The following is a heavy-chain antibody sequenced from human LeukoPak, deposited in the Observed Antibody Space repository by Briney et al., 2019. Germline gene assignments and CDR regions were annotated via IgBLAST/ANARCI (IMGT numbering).Heavy chain of an antibody. J-gene: IGHJ6*03. CDR3: ARIPVFSSSWYGYYYYYYMDV. Sequence: PSETPSLTCTVSGGSISSGDYYWSWIRQPPGKGLEWIGYIYYRGSTYYNPSLKSRVTISVDTSKNQFSLKLSSVTAADTAVYYCARIPVFSSSWYGYYYYYYMDVWGKGTTVTVSS. CDR2: IYYRGST. D-gene: IGHD6-13*01. V-gene: IGHV4-30-4*02. CDR1: GGSISSGDYY.